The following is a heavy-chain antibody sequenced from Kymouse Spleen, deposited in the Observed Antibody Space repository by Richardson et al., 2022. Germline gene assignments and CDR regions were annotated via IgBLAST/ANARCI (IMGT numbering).Heavy chain of an antibody. CDR3: ARDLYNVRYYYGMDV. D-gene: IGHD1-14*01,IGHD1-20*01,IGHD1-7*01. J-gene: IGHJ6*02. Sequence: EVQLVESGGGLVKPGGSLRLSCAASGFTFSSYSMNWVRQAPGKGLEWVSSISSSSSYIYYADSVKGRFTISRDNAKNSLYLQMNSLRAEDTAVYYCARDLYNVRYYYGMDVWGQGTTVTVSS. CDR1: GFTFSSYS. V-gene: IGHV3-21*03. CDR2: ISSSSSYI.